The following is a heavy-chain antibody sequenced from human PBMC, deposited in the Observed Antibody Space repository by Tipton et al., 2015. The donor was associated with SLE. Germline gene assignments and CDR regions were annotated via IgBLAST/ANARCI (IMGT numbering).Heavy chain of an antibody. D-gene: IGHD2-15*01. CDR3: ARGISRDQTDWFDP. Sequence: TLSLTCTVSGGSISSGGYYWSWIRQHPGKGLEWIEYIYYSGSTYYNPSLESRVTISVDTSKNQFSLKLSSVTAADTAVYYCARGISRDQTDWFDPWGQGTLVTVSS. V-gene: IGHV4-31*03. J-gene: IGHJ5*02. CDR2: IYYSGST. CDR1: GGSISSGGYY.